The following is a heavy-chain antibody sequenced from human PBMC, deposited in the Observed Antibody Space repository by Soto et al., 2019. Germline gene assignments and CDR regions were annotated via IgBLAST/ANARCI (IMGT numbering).Heavy chain of an antibody. CDR1: GCSISSYY. J-gene: IGHJ4*02. V-gene: IGHV4-59*01. Sequence: SETLSLTCTVSGCSISSYYWRWIRQPPGKGLEWIGYICYSGSNNYNPSLKSRVTITVDTSKNQFSLKLSSVTAADTAVYYCARAQRLGYCSSTSCYGTYYFDYWGQGTLVTVSS. CDR2: ICYSGSN. CDR3: ARAQRLGYCSSTSCYGTYYFDY. D-gene: IGHD2-2*01.